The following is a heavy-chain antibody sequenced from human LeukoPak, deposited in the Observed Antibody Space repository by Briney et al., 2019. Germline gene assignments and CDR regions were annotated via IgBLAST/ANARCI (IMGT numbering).Heavy chain of an antibody. V-gene: IGHV4-61*02. D-gene: IGHD3-10*01. CDR2: IYTSGST. Sequence: PSETLSLTCTVSGGSISSGSYYWSWIRQPAGKGLEWIGRIYTSGSTNYNPSLKSRVTISVDTSKNQFSLKLSSVTAADTAVYYCASSSYYSDAFDIWGQGTMVIVSS. CDR1: GGSISSGSYY. CDR3: ASSSYYSDAFDI. J-gene: IGHJ3*02.